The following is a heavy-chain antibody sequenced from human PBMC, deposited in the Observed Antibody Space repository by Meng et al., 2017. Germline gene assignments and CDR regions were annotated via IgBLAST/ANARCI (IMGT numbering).Heavy chain of an antibody. J-gene: IGHJ3*02. V-gene: IGHV3-73*01. CDR2: IRSKTDSYAT. Sequence: GESLKISCVVSGFTLNGSDVHWVRQVSGQGLEWVGRIRSKTDSYATAFAASVKGRIIISRDDSKNTAYLRLNSLKTEDTAVYYCTVYSRGHIWGQGTMVTVSS. CDR1: GFTLNGSD. CDR3: TVYSRGHI. D-gene: IGHD6-13*01.